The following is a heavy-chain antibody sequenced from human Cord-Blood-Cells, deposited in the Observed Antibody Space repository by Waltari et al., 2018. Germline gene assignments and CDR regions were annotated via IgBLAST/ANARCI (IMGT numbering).Heavy chain of an antibody. CDR2: FDHEDGET. CDR3: ATDTSNTSPLYGY. J-gene: IGHJ4*02. V-gene: IGHV1-24*01. CDR1: TELS. D-gene: IGHD2-2*02. Sequence: TELSMHWVRQAPGKGLEWMGGFDHEDGETIYAQKFQGRVTMTEDTSTDTAYMELSSLRSEDTSVYYCATDTSNTSPLYGYWCQGTLVTVSS.